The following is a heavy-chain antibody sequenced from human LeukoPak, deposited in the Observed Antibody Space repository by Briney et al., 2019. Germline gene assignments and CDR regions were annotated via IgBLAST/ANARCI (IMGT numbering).Heavy chain of an antibody. CDR1: GGSFIGYY. V-gene: IGHV4-34*01. D-gene: IGHD3-3*01. J-gene: IGHJ4*02. CDR3: ARVPLRFLEPFDY. CDR2: INHSGGA. Sequence: PSQTLSLTCAVYGGSFIGYYWSWIRQPPGRGLEWIGEINHSGGANYNPSLKSRVTISADTSKSQFSLKLGSVTAADTAVYYCARVPLRFLEPFDYWGQGTLVTVSS.